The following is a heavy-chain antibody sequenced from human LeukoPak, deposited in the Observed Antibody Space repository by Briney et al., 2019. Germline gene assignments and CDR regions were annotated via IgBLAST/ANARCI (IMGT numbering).Heavy chain of an antibody. Sequence: GGSLRLSCAASGFTFSSYAMSWVRQAPGKGLEWVSAISGSGGSTYYADSVKGRFTISRDNSKNTLYLQMNSQRAEDTAVYYCAAQTYYYDSSGYYAWGQGTLVTVSS. CDR3: AAQTYYYDSSGYYA. CDR1: GFTFSSYA. J-gene: IGHJ5*02. CDR2: ISGSGGST. V-gene: IGHV3-23*01. D-gene: IGHD3-22*01.